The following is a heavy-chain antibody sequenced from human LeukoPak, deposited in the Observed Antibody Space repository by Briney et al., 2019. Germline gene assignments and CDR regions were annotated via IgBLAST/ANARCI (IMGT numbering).Heavy chain of an antibody. Sequence: ASVKHSPMTSGYTFTSYGISWVRQPPGHGLEWMGWISTYSGNTNFAQKFQGRVTMTTDTSTTTAYMELRSLTSDDTAVYYCAREHARHYGHLAADYSGQGTLVTVSS. CDR3: AREHARHYGHLAADY. V-gene: IGHV1-18*01. J-gene: IGHJ4*02. CDR1: GYTFTSYG. D-gene: IGHD4-17*01. CDR2: ISTYSGNT.